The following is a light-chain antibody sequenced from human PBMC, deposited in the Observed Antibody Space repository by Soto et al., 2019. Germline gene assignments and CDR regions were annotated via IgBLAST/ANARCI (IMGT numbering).Light chain of an antibody. J-gene: IGLJ2*01. CDR2: DVS. CDR3: CSYAGSYVV. Sequence: QSALTQPRSVSGSPGQSVTISCTGTSSDVGGYNYVSWYQQHPGKAPKLMIYDVSNRPSGVPDRFSGSKSGTTASLTISGLQAEDEADYYCCSYAGSYVVFGGGTKVTVL. CDR1: SSDVGGYNY. V-gene: IGLV2-11*01.